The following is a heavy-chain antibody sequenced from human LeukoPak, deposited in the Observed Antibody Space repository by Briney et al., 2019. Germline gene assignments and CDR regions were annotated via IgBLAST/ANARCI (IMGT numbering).Heavy chain of an antibody. J-gene: IGHJ4*02. CDR2: ISGSGGST. D-gene: IGHD3-22*01. CDR3: AKDQPYYYDSSGYYSGYFDY. V-gene: IGHV3-23*01. CDR1: GFTFSSYA. Sequence: GGSLRLSCAASGFTFSSYAMSWVRQAPGKGLEWVSAISGSGGSTYYADSVKGRFTISRDNSKNTLYLQMNSLRAEDTAVYYCAKDQPYYYDSSGYYSGYFDYWGQGTLVTVSS.